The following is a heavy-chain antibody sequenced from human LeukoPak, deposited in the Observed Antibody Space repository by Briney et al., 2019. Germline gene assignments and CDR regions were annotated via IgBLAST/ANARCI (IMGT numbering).Heavy chain of an antibody. J-gene: IGHJ3*02. V-gene: IGHV3-21*01. CDR1: GFTLSSYS. CDR2: ISTSSSYI. CDR3: VRDTFSPDAFDI. Sequence: GGSLRLSCAASGFTLSSYSMNWVRQAPGKGLEWVSSISTSSSYIYSADSVKGRFTISRDNAKNSLYLQMNSLRAEDTAVYYCVRDTFSPDAFDIWGQGTMVTVSS. D-gene: IGHD3-16*01.